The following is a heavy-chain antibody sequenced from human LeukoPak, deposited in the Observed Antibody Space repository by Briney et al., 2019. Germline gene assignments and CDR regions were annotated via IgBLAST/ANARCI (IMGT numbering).Heavy chain of an antibody. V-gene: IGHV4-34*01. J-gene: IGHJ5*02. CDR2: INHSGST. CDR1: GGSFSGYY. Sequence: MTSETLSLTCAVYGGSFSGYYWSWIRQPPGKGLEWIGEINHSGSTNYNPSLKSRVTISVDTSKNQFSLKLSSVTAADTAVYYCARAVAAAGTVGWFDPWGQGTLVTVSS. D-gene: IGHD6-13*01. CDR3: ARAVAAAGTVGWFDP.